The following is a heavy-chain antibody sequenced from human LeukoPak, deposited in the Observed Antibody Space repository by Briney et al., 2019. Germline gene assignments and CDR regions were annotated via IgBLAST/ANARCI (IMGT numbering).Heavy chain of an antibody. CDR1: GFTFSDYY. Sequence: PGGSLRLSCAASGFTFSDYYMSWIRQAPGKGLEWVSYISSSGSTIYYADSVKGRFTISRDNAKNSLYLQMNSLRAEDTAVYYCAKLRTEWLRRDRFDYWGQGTLVTVSS. CDR3: AKLRTEWLRRDRFDY. CDR2: ISSSGSTI. V-gene: IGHV3-11*01. D-gene: IGHD5-12*01. J-gene: IGHJ4*02.